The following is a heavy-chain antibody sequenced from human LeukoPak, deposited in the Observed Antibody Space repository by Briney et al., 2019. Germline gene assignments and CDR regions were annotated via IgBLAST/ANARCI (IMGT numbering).Heavy chain of an antibody. CDR1: GFTFSSYA. CDR3: AKTLRELSGGAFDI. J-gene: IGHJ3*02. V-gene: IGHV3-30*02. Sequence: PGGSLRLSCAASGFTFSSYAMHWVRQAPGKGLEWVAFIRYDGSNKYYADSVKGRFTISRDNSKNTLYLQMNSLRAEDTAVYYCAKTLRELSGGAFDIWGRGTMVTVSS. CDR2: IRYDGSNK. D-gene: IGHD1-26*01.